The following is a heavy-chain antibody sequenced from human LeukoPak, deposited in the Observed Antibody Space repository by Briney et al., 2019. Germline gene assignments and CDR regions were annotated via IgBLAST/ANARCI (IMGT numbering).Heavy chain of an antibody. D-gene: IGHD3-10*01. J-gene: IGHJ4*02. V-gene: IGHV5-10-1*01. CDR2: IDPSDSYA. CDR3: ATEAHYGSGSYSERDFDY. Sequence: GESLKISCKGSGYSFANYWINWVRQMPGKGLEWMGRIDPSDSYANYSPSFQGHVTLSADKPISTAYLQWNSLKASDTAMYYCATEAHYGSGSYSERDFDYWGQGTLVTVSS. CDR1: GYSFANYW.